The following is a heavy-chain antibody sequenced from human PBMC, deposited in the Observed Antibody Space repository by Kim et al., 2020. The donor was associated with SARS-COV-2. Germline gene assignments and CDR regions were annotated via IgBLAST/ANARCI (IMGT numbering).Heavy chain of an antibody. J-gene: IGHJ3*02. Sequence: GGSLRLSCAASGFTFSSYWMSWVRQAPGKGLEWVANIKQDGSEKYYVDSVKGRFTISRDNAKNSLYLQMNSLRAEDTAVYYCARDRNYDILFDAFDIWGQGTMVTVSS. CDR2: IKQDGSEK. V-gene: IGHV3-7*03. CDR1: GFTFSSYW. D-gene: IGHD3-9*01. CDR3: ARDRNYDILFDAFDI.